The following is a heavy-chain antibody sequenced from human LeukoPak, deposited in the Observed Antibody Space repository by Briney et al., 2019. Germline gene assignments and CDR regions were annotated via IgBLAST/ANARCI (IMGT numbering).Heavy chain of an antibody. CDR1: GGSISSYY. Sequence: SETLSLTCTVSGGSISSYYWSWIRQPPGKGLEWIGYIYYSGSTNYNPSLKSRVTISVDTSKNQFSLKLSSVTAADTALYYCARNDFGSGWLGDYWGQGTLVTVFS. J-gene: IGHJ4*02. D-gene: IGHD6-19*01. V-gene: IGHV4-59*01. CDR3: ARNDFGSGWLGDY. CDR2: IYYSGST.